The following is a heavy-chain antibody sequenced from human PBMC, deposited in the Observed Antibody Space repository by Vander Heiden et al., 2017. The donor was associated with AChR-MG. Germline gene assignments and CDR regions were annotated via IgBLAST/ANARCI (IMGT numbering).Heavy chain of an antibody. Sequence: QVQLQQWGAGLLKPSETLSLTCAVYGGSFSGYYWSWIRQPSGKELEWFGEINHSGSTNYNPSLKSRVTISVDTSKNQFSLKLSSVTAADTAVYYCARGLSSSAGDWFDPWGQGTLVTVSS. D-gene: IGHD6-6*01. J-gene: IGHJ5*02. CDR1: GGSFSGYY. V-gene: IGHV4-34*01. CDR2: INHSGST. CDR3: ARGLSSSAGDWFDP.